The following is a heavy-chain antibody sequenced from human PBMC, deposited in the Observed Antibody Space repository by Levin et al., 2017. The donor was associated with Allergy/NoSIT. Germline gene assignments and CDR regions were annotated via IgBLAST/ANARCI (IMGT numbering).Heavy chain of an antibody. CDR1: GGSISRYY. J-gene: IGHJ4*02. CDR2: IYYRGNT. D-gene: IGHD3-10*01. CDR3: ARYYPSGKGDFDY. V-gene: IGHV4-59*01. Sequence: KAGGSLRLSCTVSGGSISRYYWGWIRQPPGKGLEWIGYIYYRGNTNYNPTLKSRISMSVDMSKNQFSLRLNSVTAADTAVYYCARYYPSGKGDFDYWGQGTLVSVSS.